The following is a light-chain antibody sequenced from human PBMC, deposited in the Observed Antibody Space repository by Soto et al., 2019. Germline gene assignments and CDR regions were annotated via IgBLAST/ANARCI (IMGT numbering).Light chain of an antibody. J-gene: IGKJ5*01. V-gene: IGKV2-30*01. Sequence: DVVMTQSPLSLPVTLGQPACISCRAGRSLVYTDGNTYLSWFQQRPGQSPRRLIYKVSNRDSGVPDRFSGSGSGTDFTLKISRVEAEDVAIYYCMQATHWPITFGQGTRREIK. CDR2: KVS. CDR1: RSLVYTDGNTY. CDR3: MQATHWPIT.